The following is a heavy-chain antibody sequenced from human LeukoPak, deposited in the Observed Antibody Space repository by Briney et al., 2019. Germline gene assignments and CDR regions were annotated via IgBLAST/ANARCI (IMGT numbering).Heavy chain of an antibody. CDR1: GFTFSSYS. V-gene: IGHV3-21*01. Sequence: GGSLRLSCAASGFTFSSYSMNWVRQAPGKGLEWVSSISYSSTYIYYADSVKGRFTISRDNAKNSLSLQMNGLRAEDTAVYYSARDPRSCGWYPFDRFDPWGQGTLVTVSS. D-gene: IGHD6-19*01. CDR2: ISYSSTYI. CDR3: ARDPRSCGWYPFDRFDP. J-gene: IGHJ5*02.